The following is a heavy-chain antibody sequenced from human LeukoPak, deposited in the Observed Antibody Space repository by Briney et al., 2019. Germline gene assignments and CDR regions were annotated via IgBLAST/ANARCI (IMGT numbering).Heavy chain of an antibody. V-gene: IGHV1-2*02. J-gene: IGHJ3*02. CDR1: GYTFTGYY. CDR2: INPNSGGT. D-gene: IGHD2-2*01. CDR3: AKQPVVPAAMEANDAFDM. Sequence: ASVKVSCKASGYTFTGYYMHWGPQAPGQGLEWMGWINPNSGGTNYAQKFQGRVTMTRATSISRAYMELSRVRSHDTPVYYCAKQPVVPAAMEANDAFDMWGEGTRVSVS.